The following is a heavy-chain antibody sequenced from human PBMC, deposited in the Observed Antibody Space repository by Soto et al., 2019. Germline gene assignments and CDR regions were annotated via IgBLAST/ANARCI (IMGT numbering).Heavy chain of an antibody. CDR1: GFTFSDHY. J-gene: IGHJ4*02. CDR3: TVWGSGNDFGAA. D-gene: IGHD3-10*01. Sequence: EVQLVESGGGLVQPGGSLRLSCAASGFTFSDHYMDWVRQAPGKGLEWVGRSKNKADSYTTEYAASVKGRFTISTHGSKNSPFPQMISLKTEDTAVYYCTVWGSGNDFGAAWGQGILVTVSS. V-gene: IGHV3-72*01. CDR2: SKNKADSYTT.